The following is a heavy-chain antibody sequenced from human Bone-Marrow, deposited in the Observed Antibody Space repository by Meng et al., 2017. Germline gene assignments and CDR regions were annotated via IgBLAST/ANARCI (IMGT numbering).Heavy chain of an antibody. CDR1: GGTFSSYA. J-gene: IGHJ4*02. Sequence: SVKVSCKASGGTFSSYAISWVRQAPGQGLEWMGGIIPIFGTANYARKFQGRVTITADESTSTAYMELSSLRSEDTVVYYCARDRGSSLSGFDYWGQGTLVTVSS. V-gene: IGHV1-69*13. CDR3: ARDRGSSLSGFDY. CDR2: IIPIFGTA. D-gene: IGHD1-26*01.